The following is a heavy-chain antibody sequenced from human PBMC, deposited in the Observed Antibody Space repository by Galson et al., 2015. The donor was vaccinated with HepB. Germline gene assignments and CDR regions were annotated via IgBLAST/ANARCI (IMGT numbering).Heavy chain of an antibody. J-gene: IGHJ6*02. Sequence: SLRLSCAASGFTFGDYAMSWFRQAPGKGLEWVGFIRSKAYGGTTEYAASVKGRFTISRDDSKSIAYLQMNSLKTEDTAVYYCTRIRFPYDFWSGYYPRDYYYGMDVWGQGTTVTVSS. V-gene: IGHV3-49*03. CDR1: GFTFGDYA. D-gene: IGHD3-3*01. CDR3: TRIRFPYDFWSGYYPRDYYYGMDV. CDR2: IRSKAYGGTT.